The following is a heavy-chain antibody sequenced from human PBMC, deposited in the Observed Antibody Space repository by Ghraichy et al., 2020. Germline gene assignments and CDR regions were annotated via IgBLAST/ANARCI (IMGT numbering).Heavy chain of an antibody. J-gene: IGHJ4*02. D-gene: IGHD6-19*01. V-gene: IGHV3-23*01. Sequence: GGSLRLSCAASGFTFSSYAMSWVRQAPGKGLEWVSAISGSGGSTYYADSVKGRFTISRDNSKNTLYLQMNSLRAEDTAVYYCAKDGWGQWLVGGVDYWGQGTLVTVSS. CDR1: GFTFSSYA. CDR2: ISGSGGST. CDR3: AKDGWGQWLVGGVDY.